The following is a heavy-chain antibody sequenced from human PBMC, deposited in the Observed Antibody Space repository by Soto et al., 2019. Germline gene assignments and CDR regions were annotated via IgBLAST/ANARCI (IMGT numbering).Heavy chain of an antibody. CDR1: GFTVSSYA. D-gene: IGHD6-13*01. J-gene: IGHJ1*01. CDR2: ISGSGGST. CDR3: VKDESINWYSGHFRH. V-gene: IGHV3-23*01. Sequence: GGSLRLSCAASGFTVSSYAMSWVRQAPGMGLEWVSAISGSGGSTYYADSVKGRFAISRDNAKNSLHLQMNSLSAEDTAFYYCVKDESINWYSGHFRHWGQGTLVTVSS.